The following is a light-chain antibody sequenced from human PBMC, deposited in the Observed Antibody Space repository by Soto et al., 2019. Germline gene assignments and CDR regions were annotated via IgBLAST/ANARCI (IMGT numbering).Light chain of an antibody. V-gene: IGLV2-14*01. CDR3: SSYEGSSPLDV. Sequence: QSVLTQPASVSGSPGQSITISCTGTSSDVGGYNYVSWYQQHPGKAPKLMIYEVSNRLSGVSNRFSGSKSGNTASLTISGLQAEDEADYDCSSYEGSSPLDVFGTWTKLTVL. CDR2: EVS. J-gene: IGLJ1*01. CDR1: SSDVGGYNY.